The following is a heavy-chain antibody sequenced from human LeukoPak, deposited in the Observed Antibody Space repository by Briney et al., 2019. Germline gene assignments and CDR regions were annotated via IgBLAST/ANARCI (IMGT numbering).Heavy chain of an antibody. CDR3: ARARYCSGGSCYSINWFDP. D-gene: IGHD2-15*01. J-gene: IGHJ5*02. V-gene: IGHV4-34*01. CDR1: GGSFSGYY. CDR2: INHSGST. Sequence: PSETLSLTCAVYGGSFSGYYWSWIRQPPGKGLEWIGEINHSGSTNYNPSLKSRVTISVDTSKNQFSLKLSSVTAADTAVYYCARARYCSGGSCYSINWFDPWGQGTLVTVSS.